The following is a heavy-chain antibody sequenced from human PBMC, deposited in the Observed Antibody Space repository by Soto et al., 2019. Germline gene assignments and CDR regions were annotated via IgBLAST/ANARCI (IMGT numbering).Heavy chain of an antibody. CDR1: GGTFSSYA. CDR2: IIPIFGTA. Sequence: GASVKVSCKASGGTFSSYAISWVRQAPGQGLEWMGGIIPIFGTANYAQKFQGRVTITADESTSTAYMELSSLRSEDTAVYYCARLIPIQDYYYYGMEVWGQGTTVTVSS. D-gene: IGHD5-18*01. CDR3: ARLIPIQDYYYYGMEV. V-gene: IGHV1-69*13. J-gene: IGHJ6*02.